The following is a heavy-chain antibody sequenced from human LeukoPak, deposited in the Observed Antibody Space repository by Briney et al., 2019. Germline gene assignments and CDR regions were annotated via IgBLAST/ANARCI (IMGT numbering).Heavy chain of an antibody. CDR2: IHRDGRT. CDR3: GKTDIYFNPIDY. CDR1: VDSTGTIES. Sequence: PPESRSLTCAVPVDSTGTIESRAGVPPDQGQGLRCIVGIHRDGRTRYNQSLKSRVTMSIDYSKTHFTLKVSFVTAADTAIYYCGKTDIYFNPIDYWGWGSLVTVSS. D-gene: IGHD3-9*01. J-gene: IGHJ4*02. V-gene: IGHV4-4*03.